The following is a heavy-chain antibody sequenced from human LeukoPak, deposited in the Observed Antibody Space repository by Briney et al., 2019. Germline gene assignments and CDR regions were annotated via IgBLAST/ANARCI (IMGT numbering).Heavy chain of an antibody. CDR3: ARDTGRITMIVGVFDY. V-gene: IGHV3-30*04. J-gene: IGHJ4*02. D-gene: IGHD3-22*01. CDR1: GFTFSSYA. Sequence: QAGGSLRLSCAASGFTFSSYAMHWVRQAPGKGLEWVAVISYDGSNKYYADSVKGRFTISRDNSKNTLYLQMNSLRAEDTAVYYCARDTGRITMIVGVFDYWGQGTLVTVSS. CDR2: ISYDGSNK.